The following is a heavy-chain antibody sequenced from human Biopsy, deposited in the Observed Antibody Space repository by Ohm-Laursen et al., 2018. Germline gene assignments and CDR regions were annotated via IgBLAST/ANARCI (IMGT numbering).Heavy chain of an antibody. V-gene: IGHV3-23*01. D-gene: IGHD6-13*01. CDR3: AREGELVADEYFDY. J-gene: IGHJ4*02. CDR2: LSGSGGTT. Sequence: SLRLSCAAPGFTFSSYGMSWVRQAPGKGLEWVSVLSGSGGTTYYADSVKGRFTISRDNAKNSLYLQMDRLRAEDTAVYYCAREGELVADEYFDYWGQGILVTVSS. CDR1: GFTFSSYG.